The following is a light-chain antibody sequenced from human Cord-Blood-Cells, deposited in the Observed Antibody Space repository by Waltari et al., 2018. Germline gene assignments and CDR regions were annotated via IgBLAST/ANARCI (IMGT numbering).Light chain of an antibody. J-gene: IGKJ3*01. Sequence: DIQMTQSPSTLSASVGDRVTITCRASQSISSWLAWYQQKPGRAPKLLIYDASSLKSGVPSRFSGSGSGTEFTLTISSLQPDDFATYYCQQYNSYSPERFTSGPGTKVDIK. CDR2: DAS. CDR3: QQYNSYSPERFT. V-gene: IGKV1-5*01. CDR1: QSISSW.